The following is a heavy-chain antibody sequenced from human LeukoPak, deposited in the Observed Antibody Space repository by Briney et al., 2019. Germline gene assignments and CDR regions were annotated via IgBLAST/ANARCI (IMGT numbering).Heavy chain of an antibody. CDR3: ARVNCGGDCWDLNDAFDI. CDR1: GYTFTSDY. Sequence: ASVKVSCKASGYTFTSDYMHWVRQAPGQGLEWMGIINPSGGSTSYAQKFQGRVTMTRDMSTSTVYMELSSLRSEDTAVYYCARVNCGGDCWDLNDAFDIWGQGTMVTVSS. J-gene: IGHJ3*02. V-gene: IGHV1-46*01. CDR2: INPSGGST. D-gene: IGHD2-21*02.